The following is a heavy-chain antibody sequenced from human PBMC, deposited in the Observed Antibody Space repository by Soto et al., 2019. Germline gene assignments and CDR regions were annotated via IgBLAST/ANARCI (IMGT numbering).Heavy chain of an antibody. J-gene: IGHJ4*02. Sequence: SETLSLTCAVYGGSFSGYYWSWIRQPPGKGLEWIGEINHSGSTNYNPSLKSRVTISVDTSKNQFSLKLSSVTAADTAVYYCASQASVVPAARTAFDYWGQGTLVTVSS. V-gene: IGHV4-34*01. D-gene: IGHD2-2*01. CDR2: INHSGST. CDR1: GGSFSGYY. CDR3: ASQASVVPAARTAFDY.